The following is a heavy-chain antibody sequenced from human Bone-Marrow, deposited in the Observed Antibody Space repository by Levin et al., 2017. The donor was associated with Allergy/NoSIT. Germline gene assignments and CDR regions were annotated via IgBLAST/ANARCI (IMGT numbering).Heavy chain of an antibody. CDR3: ARGTGTAGLNWFDP. CDR2: MNPNSGNT. D-gene: IGHD1-7*01. V-gene: IGHV1-8*01. J-gene: IGHJ5*02. CDR1: GYTFTSYD. Sequence: GESLKISCKASGYTFTSYDIDWVRQAPGQGLEWMGWMNPNSGNTGYAQRFQGRVTMTRNSFISTAYMELNSLTSDDTAVYYCARGTGTAGLNWFDPWGQGTLVIVSS.